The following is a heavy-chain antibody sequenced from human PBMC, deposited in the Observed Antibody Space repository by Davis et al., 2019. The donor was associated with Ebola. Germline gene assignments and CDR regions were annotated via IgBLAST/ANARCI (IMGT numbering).Heavy chain of an antibody. Sequence: AGSLRLSCAASGFTFSSYAMSWVRQAPGTGLEWVSAISGSGSSTYYADSVKGRFTISRDSSKNTLFLQMNNLRPDDTAVYYCARDFFEFSSSSFSDFWGQGTLVTVSP. V-gene: IGHV3-23*01. CDR1: GFTFSSYA. J-gene: IGHJ4*02. D-gene: IGHD6-6*01. CDR2: ISGSGSST. CDR3: ARDFFEFSSSSFSDF.